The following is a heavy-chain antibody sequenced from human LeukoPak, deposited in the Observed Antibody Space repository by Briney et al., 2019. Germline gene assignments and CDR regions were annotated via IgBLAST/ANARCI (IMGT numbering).Heavy chain of an antibody. D-gene: IGHD4-23*01. J-gene: IGHJ3*02. CDR1: GGSFSGYY. CDR2: INHSGST. Sequence: SETLSLTCAVYGGSFSGYYWSWIRQPPGKGLEWIGEINHSGSTNYNPSLKSRVTISVDTSKNQFSLKLSSVTAADTAVYYCARGGGFDAFEIGGRGTMVTVSS. V-gene: IGHV4-34*01. CDR3: ARGGGFDAFEI.